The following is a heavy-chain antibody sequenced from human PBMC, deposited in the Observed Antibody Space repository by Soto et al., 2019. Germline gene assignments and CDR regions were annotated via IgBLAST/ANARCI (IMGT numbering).Heavy chain of an antibody. J-gene: IGHJ6*02. CDR1: GFTFSSYA. CDR3: ERLAGYCSTNGCHGDYAMDV. V-gene: IGHV3-64*01. D-gene: IGHD2-2*01. Sequence: PGGSLRLSCAASGFTFSSYAMHLVRQAPGKGLEYVSAITSNGGNTDYASSVKGRFTISRDNSKNTLYLQMGSLRAEDTAVYYCERLAGYCSTNGCHGDYAMDVWGQGTTVTV. CDR2: ITSNGGNT.